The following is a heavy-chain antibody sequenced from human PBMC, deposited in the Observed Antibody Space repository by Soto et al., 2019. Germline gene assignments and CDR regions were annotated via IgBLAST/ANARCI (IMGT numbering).Heavy chain of an antibody. CDR3: ARGGGRRTGTTAEDEDGAFDI. D-gene: IGHD1-7*01. CDR2: IIPIFGTA. Sequence: GASVKASSRAPGATSGSYALSWVRQAPGQGLEGRGGIIPIFGTANYAQKFQGRVTITADESTSTAYMELSSLRSGDTAVYYCARGGGRRTGTTAEDEDGAFDIWGQGTMVTVSS. J-gene: IGHJ3*02. CDR1: GATSGSYA. V-gene: IGHV1-69*13.